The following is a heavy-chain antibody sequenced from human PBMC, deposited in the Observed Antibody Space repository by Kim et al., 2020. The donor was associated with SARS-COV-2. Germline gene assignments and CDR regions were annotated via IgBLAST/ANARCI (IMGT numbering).Heavy chain of an antibody. J-gene: IGHJ6*02. CDR3: ARDLGV. Sequence: GGSLRLSCVTSGFTFTNYGMAWVRQAPGKGLEWVSSISTLSYTYYVDSVKGRFTISRDNAKKSVYLQMNSLRAEDTAVYFCARDLGVWGQGTTVTVSS. V-gene: IGHV3-21*01. CDR1: GFTFTNYG. CDR2: ISTLSYT.